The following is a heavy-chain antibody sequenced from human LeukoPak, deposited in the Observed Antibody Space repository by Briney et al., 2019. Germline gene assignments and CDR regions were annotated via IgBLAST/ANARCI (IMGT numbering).Heavy chain of an antibody. CDR3: ARWIHGAPLGY. J-gene: IGHJ4*02. V-gene: IGHV3-53*01. Sequence: PGGSLRLSCAASGFTVSNNYMSWVRQAPGKGLEWVSAIFVAGNTYYADSVKGRFTISRDNSKNTLYLQMNSLRVEDTAEYYCARWIHGAPLGYWGQGTLVTVSS. D-gene: IGHD5-12*01. CDR2: IFVAGNT. CDR1: GFTVSNNY.